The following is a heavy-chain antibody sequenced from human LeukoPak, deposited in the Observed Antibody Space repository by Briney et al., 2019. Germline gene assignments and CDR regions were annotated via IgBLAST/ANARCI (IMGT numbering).Heavy chain of an antibody. CDR1: GGSISSGSYY. J-gene: IGHJ3*02. V-gene: IGHV4-61*02. D-gene: IGHD3-3*01. CDR2: IYTSGST. Sequence: PSQTLSLTCTVSGGSISSGSYYWSWIRQPAGKGLEWIGRIYTSGSTNYNPSLKSRVTISVDTSKNQFSLKLSSVTAADTAVYYCARGQLRFFEDAFDIWGQGTMVTISS. CDR3: ARGQLRFFEDAFDI.